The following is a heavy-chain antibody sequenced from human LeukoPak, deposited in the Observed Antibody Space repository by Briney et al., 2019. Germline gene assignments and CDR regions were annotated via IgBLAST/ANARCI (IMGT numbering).Heavy chain of an antibody. CDR2: IKYDGSDK. Sequence: GGSLRLSCVASGFTFRDYWMTWVRQAAGKGLECVANIKYDGSDKYYVDSVKGRFTISRDNAKNSVYLQVNSLRVEDTAVYYCARRNLFDYWGQGTVVTVSS. CDR1: GFTFRDYW. J-gene: IGHJ4*02. V-gene: IGHV3-7*01. CDR3: ARRNLFDY. D-gene: IGHD1-14*01.